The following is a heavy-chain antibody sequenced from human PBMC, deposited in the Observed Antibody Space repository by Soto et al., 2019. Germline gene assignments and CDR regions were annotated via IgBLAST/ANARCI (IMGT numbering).Heavy chain of an antibody. V-gene: IGHV3-7*01. Sequence: EVQLVESGGGLVQPGGSLRLSCAASGFTFSSHWMGWVRQAPGKGLEWVANIEQDGSEKYYVDSVKGRFTISRDNAKNSLYLQMNNLRAEDAAVYYCASSAHSTIFDHWGQGTLATVSS. CDR1: GFTFSSHW. CDR2: IEQDGSEK. CDR3: ASSAHSTIFDH. J-gene: IGHJ4*02. D-gene: IGHD6-13*01.